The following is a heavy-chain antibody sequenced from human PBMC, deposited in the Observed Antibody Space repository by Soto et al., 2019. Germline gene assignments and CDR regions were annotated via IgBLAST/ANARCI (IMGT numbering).Heavy chain of an antibody. D-gene: IGHD3-22*01. CDR1: GGSISSSRYY. CDR2: ISYSGNT. Sequence: SETLSLTCTVSGGSISSSRYYWGWIRQPPGKGLEWIGSISYSGNTYYNPSLKSRVTISVDTSKNQFSLKLSSVTAADTAVYYCASYYYDSSGYYYVPGVYWGQGTLVTVS. V-gene: IGHV4-39*01. J-gene: IGHJ4*02. CDR3: ASYYYDSSGYYYVPGVY.